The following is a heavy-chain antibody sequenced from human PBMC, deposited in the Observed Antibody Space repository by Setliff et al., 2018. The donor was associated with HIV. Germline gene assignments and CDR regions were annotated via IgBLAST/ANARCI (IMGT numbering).Heavy chain of an antibody. CDR3: AKDRSGSYRTFDY. CDR2: VYYSGST. V-gene: IGHV4-39*07. J-gene: IGHJ4*02. CDR1: GASSIYF. D-gene: IGHD1-26*01. Sequence: SETLSLTCTVSGASSIYFWGWIRQPPGKGLEWIGSVYYSGSTYYNPSLKSRVTISMDTSKNQFSLKLNSVTAADTAVYYCAKDRSGSYRTFDYWGPGILVTSPQ.